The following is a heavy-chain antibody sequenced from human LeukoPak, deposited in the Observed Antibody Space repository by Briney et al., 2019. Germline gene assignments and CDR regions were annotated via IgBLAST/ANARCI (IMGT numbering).Heavy chain of an antibody. CDR1: GFTFSSYG. V-gene: IGHV3-30*18. CDR2: ISYDGSNK. D-gene: IGHD5-12*01. J-gene: IGHJ4*02. Sequence: GSLRLSCAASGFTFSSYGMHWVRQAPGKGLEWVAVISYDGSNKYYADSVKGRFTISRDNSKNTLYLQMNSLGAEDTAVYYCAKSRLRLSLLDYWGQGTLVTVSS. CDR3: AKSRLRLSLLDY.